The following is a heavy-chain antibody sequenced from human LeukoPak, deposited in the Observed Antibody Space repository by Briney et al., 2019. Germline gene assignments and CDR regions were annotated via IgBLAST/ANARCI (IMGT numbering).Heavy chain of an antibody. V-gene: IGHV4-59*01. CDR3: ARAYSYSSATLGY. J-gene: IGHJ4*02. CDR1: GFTFSSYA. CDR2: IHYTGKT. Sequence: GSLRLSCAASGFTFSSYAMSWVRQPPGKGLEWIAYIHYTGKTNYNPSLKGRVSISVDTSKNQFSLKLNSVTAADTAIYYCARAYSYSSATLGYWGQGTLVTVSS. D-gene: IGHD5-12*01.